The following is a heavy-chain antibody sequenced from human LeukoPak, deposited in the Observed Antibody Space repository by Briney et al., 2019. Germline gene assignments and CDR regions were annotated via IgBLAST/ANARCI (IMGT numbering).Heavy chain of an antibody. J-gene: IGHJ4*02. V-gene: IGHV4-34*01. CDR2: INHSGST. Sequence: SETLSLTCGVNGGSLSGYYWIWIRQTPTQELEWIGEINHSGSTNYNPSLKSRVTISVDTSKNQFYLSLTSLTAADTAGYYCARRRWSSSSVIGYWGRGTRVTVSP. CDR1: GGSLSGYY. CDR3: ARRRWSSSSVIGY. D-gene: IGHD6-6*01.